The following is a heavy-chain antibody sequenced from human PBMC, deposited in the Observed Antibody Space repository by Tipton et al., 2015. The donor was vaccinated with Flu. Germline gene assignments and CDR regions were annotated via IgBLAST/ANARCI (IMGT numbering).Heavy chain of an antibody. J-gene: IGHJ4*02. CDR1: GYTFTTYG. V-gene: IGHV1-18*01. CDR2: ISPYNGNT. Sequence: QSGPEVKKPGASVKVSCKTSGYTFTTYGITWVRQAPGQGLEWMGWISPYNGNTKYSEKFQGRVTMTTDTSTSTAHMEMRSLRSDGTGVYYCASRGSMDYFALGYWGQGTLVTVSS. CDR3: ASRGSMDYFALGY. D-gene: IGHD3-10*01.